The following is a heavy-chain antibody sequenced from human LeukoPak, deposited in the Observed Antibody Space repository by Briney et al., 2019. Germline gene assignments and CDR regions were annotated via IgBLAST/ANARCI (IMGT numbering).Heavy chain of an antibody. CDR2: TYYRSKGYN. V-gene: IGHV6-1*01. CDR1: GDSVSSNSAA. D-gene: IGHD2-15*01. Sequence: SQTLSLTSAISGDSVSSNSAAWNWIRQSPSRGLEWLGRTYYRSKGYNDYAVSVKSRMTINPDTSKNQFSLRLNSVTPEDTAVYYCARDRWGYCSGGSCPYTYYYGMDVWGQGTLVTVSS. J-gene: IGHJ6*02. CDR3: ARDRWGYCSGGSCPYTYYYGMDV.